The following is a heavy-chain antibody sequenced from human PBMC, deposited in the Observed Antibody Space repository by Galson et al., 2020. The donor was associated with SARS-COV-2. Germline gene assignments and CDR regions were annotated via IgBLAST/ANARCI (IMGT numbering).Heavy chain of an antibody. CDR2: IYYRVKT. CDR3: ARGITTPWNKWFDP. CDR1: GASIRSGHYY. J-gene: IGHJ5*02. D-gene: IGHD4-4*01. Sequence: ASETLSLTCTVSGASIRSGHYYWSWIRQHPGKGLEWIGHIYYRVKTSYNPSLKSRVTISIDTSKNQFSLNLSSVTVADTAVYYCARGITTPWNKWFDPWGQGTLVTVSS. V-gene: IGHV4-31*03.